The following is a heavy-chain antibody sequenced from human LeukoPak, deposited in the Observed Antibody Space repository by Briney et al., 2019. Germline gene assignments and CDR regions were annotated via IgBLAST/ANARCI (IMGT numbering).Heavy chain of an antibody. V-gene: IGHV3-48*03. CDR2: ISSSGSTI. CDR1: GFTFSSYE. D-gene: IGHD2-2*03. J-gene: IGHJ4*02. CDR3: ARVDGYCSSTSCYYYFDY. Sequence: GGSLRLSCAASGFTFSSYEMNWVRQAPGKGLEWVSYISSSGSTIYYADSVKGRFTISRDNAKNSLYLQMNGLRAEDTAVYYCARVDGYCSSTSCYYYFDYWGQGTLVTVSS.